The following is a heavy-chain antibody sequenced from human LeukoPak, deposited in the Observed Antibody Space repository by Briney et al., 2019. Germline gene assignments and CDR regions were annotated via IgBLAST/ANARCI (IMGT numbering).Heavy chain of an antibody. V-gene: IGHV4-4*02. J-gene: IGHJ4*02. CDR2: IYHSRSP. CDR1: GFVFSDYS. Sequence: PGGSLRLSCAASGFVFSDYSMNWVRQPPGKGLEWIGEIYHSRSPNYNPSLKSRVTISVDKSRNHFSLNLSSVTAADTAVYYCARVNINNWHSCDYWGQGTLVTVSS. CDR3: ARVNINNWHSCDY. D-gene: IGHD1-1*01.